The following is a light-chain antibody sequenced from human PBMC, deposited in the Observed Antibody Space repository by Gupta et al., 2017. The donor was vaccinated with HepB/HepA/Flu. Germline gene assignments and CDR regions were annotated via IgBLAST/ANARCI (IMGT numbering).Light chain of an antibody. J-gene: IGLJ1*01. Sequence: QSALTQPASVSGSPGQSITLSCTGTSSDVGGYNYVYWYQQHPGKAPKLMIYDVSNRPSGVSNRFSGSKSGNTASLTISGLQAEDEADYYCSSYTSSSTLYVFGAGTKVTVL. CDR2: DVS. V-gene: IGLV2-14*03. CDR3: SSYTSSSTLYV. CDR1: SSDVGGYNY.